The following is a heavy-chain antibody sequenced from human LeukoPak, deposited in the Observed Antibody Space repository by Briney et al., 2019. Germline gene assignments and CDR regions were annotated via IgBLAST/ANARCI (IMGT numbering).Heavy chain of an antibody. V-gene: IGHV3-74*01. J-gene: IGHJ4*02. CDR2: INEDGSIT. CDR1: GFTFRTYG. CDR3: GRDLGGRSGY. D-gene: IGHD1-26*01. Sequence: GGSLRLSCAVSGFTFRTYGRNWVRQVPGEGLVWVSRINEDGSITNYADSVKGRFSISRDNAKNTLYLQMNSLRAEDTAVYYCGRDLGGRSGYWGQGTLVTVSS.